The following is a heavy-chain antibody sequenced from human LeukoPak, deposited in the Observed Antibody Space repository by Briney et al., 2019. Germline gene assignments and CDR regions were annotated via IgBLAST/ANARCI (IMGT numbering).Heavy chain of an antibody. CDR1: GYTFTSYG. CDR2: ISPYNGNT. D-gene: IGHD3-3*01. CDR3: AREYYDFWSGYGY. Sequence: ASVKVSCKASGYTFTSYGISWVRQAPGQGLEWMGWISPYNGNTNYVQKLQGRVTMTTDTSTSTAYMELRSLRSDDTAIYYCAREYYDFWSGYGYWGQGTLVTVSS. V-gene: IGHV1-18*01. J-gene: IGHJ4*02.